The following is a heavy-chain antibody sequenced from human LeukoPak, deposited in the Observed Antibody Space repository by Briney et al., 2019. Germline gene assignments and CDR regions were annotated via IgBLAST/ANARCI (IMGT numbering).Heavy chain of an antibody. CDR1: GGSISSGDYY. V-gene: IGHV4-30-4*01. CDR2: IYYSGST. Sequence: SQTLSLTCTVSGGSISSGDYYWSWIRQPPGKGLEWIGYIYYSGSTYYNPSPKSRVTISVDTSKNQFSLKLSSVTAADTAVYYCARGGMTFHNWFDPWGQGTLVTVSS. J-gene: IGHJ5*02. CDR3: ARGGMTFHNWFDP. D-gene: IGHD2/OR15-2a*01.